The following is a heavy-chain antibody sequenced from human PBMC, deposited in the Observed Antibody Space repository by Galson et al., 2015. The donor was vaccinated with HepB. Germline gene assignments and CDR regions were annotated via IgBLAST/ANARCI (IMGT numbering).Heavy chain of an antibody. CDR2: FDPEDGET. D-gene: IGHD4-23*01. Sequence: SVKVSCKVSGYTLTGLSMHWVRQAPGKGLEWMGGFDPEDGETIYAQKFQGRVTMTEDTSTDTAYMELSSLRSEDTAVYYCATDQVVTEGFDPWGQGTLVTVSS. CDR3: ATDQVVTEGFDP. V-gene: IGHV1-24*01. CDR1: GYTLTGLS. J-gene: IGHJ5*02.